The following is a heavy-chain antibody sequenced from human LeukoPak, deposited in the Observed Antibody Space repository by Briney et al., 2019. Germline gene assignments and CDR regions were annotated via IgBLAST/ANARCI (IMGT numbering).Heavy chain of an antibody. CDR3: ARSRGIAVAGDYFDY. J-gene: IGHJ4*02. Sequence: SGPTLVNPTQTLTLTCTFSGFSLSTPGVGVAWIRQPSGKALEWLALVYWNDDKRYSPSLKSRLTITKDTSKNQVVLTMTDMDPVDTATYYCARSRGIAVAGDYFDYWGQGTLVTVSS. V-gene: IGHV2-5*01. CDR2: VYWNDDK. CDR1: GFSLSTPGVG. D-gene: IGHD6-19*01.